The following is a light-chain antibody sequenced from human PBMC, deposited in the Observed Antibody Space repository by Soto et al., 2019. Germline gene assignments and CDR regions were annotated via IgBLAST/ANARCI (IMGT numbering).Light chain of an antibody. CDR1: QSITDW. J-gene: IGKJ1*01. CDR2: KAS. CDR3: QYWDDYSWT. Sequence: DIQMTQSPSTLSASVGDRVTITCRASQSITDWLAWYQQTPGKAPKFLIYKASNLEGGVPSRFSGSGSGTEFTLISSSVQPDDFATYYCQYWDDYSWTFGQGTKVEIK. V-gene: IGKV1-5*03.